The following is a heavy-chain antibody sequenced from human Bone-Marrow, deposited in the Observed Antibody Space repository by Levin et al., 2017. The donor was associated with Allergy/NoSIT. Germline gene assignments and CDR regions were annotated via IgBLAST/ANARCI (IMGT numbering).Heavy chain of an antibody. CDR2: IDQDGSQK. D-gene: IGHD5/OR15-5a*01. CDR1: GFTFRDYW. J-gene: IGHJ3*02. Sequence: GESLKISCAAAGFTFRDYWMTWVRQTPGRGLEWVANIDQDGSQKYYVDSVKGRFTISRDNAKNSVDLQMNYLRDDDTAVYYCARKLRGNSVYDAVDIWGHGTMVTFSS. CDR3: ARKLRGNSVYDAVDI. V-gene: IGHV3-7*03.